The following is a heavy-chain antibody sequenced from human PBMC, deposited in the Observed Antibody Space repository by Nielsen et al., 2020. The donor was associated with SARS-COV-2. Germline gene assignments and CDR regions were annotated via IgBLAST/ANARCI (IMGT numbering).Heavy chain of an antibody. CDR1: GFTLSNYN. CDR2: INRDGSVT. J-gene: IGHJ6*02. Sequence: GGSLRLSCAVSGFTLSNYNMHWVRQGPGKGLVWVSRINRDGSVTNYADSVKGRFTISRDNGGNTLYLQVNSLRAEDTAVYYCVREGDGYHSYYYGLDVWGRGTTVTVSS. CDR3: VREGDGYHSYYYGLDV. D-gene: IGHD5-24*01. V-gene: IGHV3-74*01.